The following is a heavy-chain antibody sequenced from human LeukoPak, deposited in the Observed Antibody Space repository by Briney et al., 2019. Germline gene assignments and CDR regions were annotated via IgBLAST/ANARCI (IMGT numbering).Heavy chain of an antibody. CDR1: GGTFSSYA. J-gene: IGHJ4*02. V-gene: IGHV1-69*04. CDR2: IIPILGIA. Sequence: VNVCCKASGGTFSSYAISWVRQAPGQGLEWMGRIIPILGIANYAQKFQGRVTITADKSTSTAYMELSSLRSEDTAVYYCALYCSGGSCYSGPYYFDYWGQGTLVSASS. CDR3: ALYCSGGSCYSGPYYFDY. D-gene: IGHD2-15*01.